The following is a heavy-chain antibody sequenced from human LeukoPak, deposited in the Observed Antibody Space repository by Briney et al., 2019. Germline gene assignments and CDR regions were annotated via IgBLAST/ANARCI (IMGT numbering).Heavy chain of an antibody. Sequence: SETLSLTCTVSGDSISSNTYYWDWIRQPPGKGLEWIGSMYYSGITYYNPSLKSRVTLSVDTSNNQFSLKVNSVTAADTALYYCARRGGSSFHWFDPWGQGTLVTVSS. D-gene: IGHD1-26*01. V-gene: IGHV4-39*01. J-gene: IGHJ5*02. CDR3: ARRGGSSFHWFDP. CDR1: GDSISSNTYY. CDR2: MYYSGIT.